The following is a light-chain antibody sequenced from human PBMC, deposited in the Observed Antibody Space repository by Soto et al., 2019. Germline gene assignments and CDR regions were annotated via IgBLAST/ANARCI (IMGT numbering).Light chain of an antibody. CDR3: QQVNAYPST. Sequence: IQLTQSPSSLSASVGDRVTITCLASQDIAIYLAWYQQKPGEAPKLLIYAASTLQSGVPSRFSGSGSGTDCTLSISSLQPEDVATYYCQQVNAYPSTLGGGTKVDIK. V-gene: IGKV1-9*01. CDR2: AAS. CDR1: QDIAIY. J-gene: IGKJ4*01.